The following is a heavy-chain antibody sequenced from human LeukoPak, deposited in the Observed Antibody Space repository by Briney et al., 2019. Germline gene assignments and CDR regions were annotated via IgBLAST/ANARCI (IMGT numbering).Heavy chain of an antibody. CDR2: VYTRGSA. J-gene: IGHJ4*02. CDR3: ARDNSGSFPPIFDH. Sequence: SQTLSLTCTVSGDSMTSGSYYWSWIRQTAGKGLEWIGRVYTRGSATYNPSLKSRVTLSVDTSNNQVSLRLTSVTAADTAVYYCARDNSGSFPPIFDHWGQGFQVTVSS. V-gene: IGHV4-61*02. CDR1: GDSMTSGSYY. D-gene: IGHD1-26*01.